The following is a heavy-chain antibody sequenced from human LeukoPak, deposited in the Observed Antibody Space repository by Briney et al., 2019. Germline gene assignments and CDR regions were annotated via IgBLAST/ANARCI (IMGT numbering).Heavy chain of an antibody. CDR2: IIPIFGTA. CDR3: ASHFGVRPFDY. Sequence: GASVKVSCKASGGTFSSYAISWVRQAPGQGLEWMGGIIPIFGTANYAQKFQGRVTITADESMSTAYMELSSLRSEDTAVYYCASHFGVRPFDYWGQGTLVTVSS. CDR1: GGTFSSYA. V-gene: IGHV1-69*13. D-gene: IGHD3-10*01. J-gene: IGHJ4*02.